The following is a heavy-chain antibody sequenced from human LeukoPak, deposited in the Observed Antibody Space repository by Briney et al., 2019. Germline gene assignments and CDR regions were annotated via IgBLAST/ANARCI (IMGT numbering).Heavy chain of an antibody. Sequence: GGSLRLSCAASGFTFSSYEMNWVRQAPGKGLEWVSGIIGTGTTYYAGSVKGQFTISRDISKNTLYLQMNSLRAEDTAVYYCAHGSMYQLDYWGQGTLVTVSS. CDR3: AHGSMYQLDY. CDR2: IIGTGTT. D-gene: IGHD2-2*01. V-gene: IGHV3-23*01. CDR1: GFTFSSYE. J-gene: IGHJ4*02.